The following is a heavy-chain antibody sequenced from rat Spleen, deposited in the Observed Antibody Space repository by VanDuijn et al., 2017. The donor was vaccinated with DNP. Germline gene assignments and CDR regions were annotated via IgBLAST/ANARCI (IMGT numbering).Heavy chain of an antibody. CDR1: GFTFSKSD. Sequence: EVQVVESGGGLVQPGRSMKLSCAASGFTFSKSDMAWVRQAPTKGLEWVASISTNGGSTYYRDSVKGRFTISRDNAKSSLYLQMDSLRSEDTATYYCATVYYYSSPYYAMDAWGQGTSVTVSS. V-gene: IGHV5-25*01. D-gene: IGHD1-2*01. CDR3: ATVYYYSSPYYAMDA. J-gene: IGHJ4*01. CDR2: ISTNGGST.